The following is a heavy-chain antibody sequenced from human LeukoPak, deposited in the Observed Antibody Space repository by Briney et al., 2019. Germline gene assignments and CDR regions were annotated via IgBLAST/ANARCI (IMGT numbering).Heavy chain of an antibody. J-gene: IGHJ4*02. D-gene: IGHD5-18*01. Sequence: PGGALRLSCAASGFTFSDYAMSWVRQAAGKGLEWVSGISDTGRRTYYTDSVKGRFTISRDDSKKTVYLQMKTLTAEDTAIYFCARHDSFIPYWGQGTRVPVSS. CDR3: ARHDSFIPY. V-gene: IGHV3-23*01. CDR1: GFTFSDYA. CDR2: ISDTGRRT.